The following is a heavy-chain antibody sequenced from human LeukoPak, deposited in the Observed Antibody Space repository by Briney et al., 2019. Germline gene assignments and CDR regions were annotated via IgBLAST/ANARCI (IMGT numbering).Heavy chain of an antibody. V-gene: IGHV1-46*01. J-gene: IGHJ4*02. CDR3: ARARGYYDSSGYYYFDY. Sequence: GASVTVSCKASGYTFTIFYMHWVRQAPGQGLEWMGIINPSGGSTSYAQKFQGRVTMTRDTSTSTVYMELSSLRSEDTAVYYCARARGYYDSSGYYYFDYWGQGTLVTVSS. CDR1: GYTFTIFY. CDR2: INPSGGST. D-gene: IGHD3-22*01.